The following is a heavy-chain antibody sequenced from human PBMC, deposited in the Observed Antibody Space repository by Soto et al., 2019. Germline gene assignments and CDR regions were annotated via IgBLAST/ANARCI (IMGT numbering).Heavy chain of an antibody. Sequence: EVQLVESGGGLVQPGGSLRLSCAASGFIFSDHYMDWVRQAPGKGLEWVGRTRNKANSYTTEYAASVQGRFSISRDESKNSLYLQMNSLKTEDTAVYYCARSTYGHSSGSYNDYWGQGTLVTVSS. V-gene: IGHV3-72*01. CDR1: GFIFSDHY. J-gene: IGHJ4*02. CDR3: ARSTYGHSSGSYNDY. CDR2: TRNKANSYTT. D-gene: IGHD6-19*01.